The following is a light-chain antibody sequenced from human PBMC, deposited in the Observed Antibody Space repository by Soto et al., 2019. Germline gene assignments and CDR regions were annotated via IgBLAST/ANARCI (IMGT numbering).Light chain of an antibody. V-gene: IGLV2-14*01. CDR1: SSDIGVYNY. Sequence: QSALTQPASVSGSPGQSITFSCTGTSSDIGVYNYVSWYQQHPGKAPKLMIYEVNNRPSGVSNRFSGSKSGNTASLTISGLQAEDEADYYCSSYTQSNTYVLGIGTKVTV. J-gene: IGLJ1*01. CDR2: EVN. CDR3: SSYTQSNTYV.